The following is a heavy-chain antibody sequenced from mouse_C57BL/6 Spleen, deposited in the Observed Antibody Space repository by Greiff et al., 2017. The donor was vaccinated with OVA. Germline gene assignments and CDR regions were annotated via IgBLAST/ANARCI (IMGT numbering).Heavy chain of an antibody. D-gene: IGHD1-1*01. CDR3: ASTLITTVVAPDY. CDR2: INPSNGGT. CDR1: GYTFTSYW. V-gene: IGHV1-53*01. Sequence: VQLQQPGTELVKPGASVKLSCKASGYTFTSYWMHWVKQRPGQGLEWIGNINPSNGGTNYNEKFKSKATLTVDKSSSTAYMQLSSLTSEDSAVYYCASTLITTVVAPDYWGQGTTLTVSS. J-gene: IGHJ2*01.